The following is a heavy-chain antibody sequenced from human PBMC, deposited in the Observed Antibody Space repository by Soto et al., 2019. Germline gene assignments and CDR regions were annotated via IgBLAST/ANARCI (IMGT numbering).Heavy chain of an antibody. CDR3: ARRPYHTYTMVRSSFDY. CDR1: GFSLSTSEVG. J-gene: IGHJ4*02. V-gene: IGHV2-5*02. CDR2: IYWDDDK. Sequence: SGPTLVNPTQTLTLTCTFSGFSLSTSEVGVGWIRQPPGKALEWLTLIYWDDDKRFSPSLKSRLTITKDTSKNQVVLTMTNMDPVDTATYYCARRPYHTYTMVRSSFDYWGQVRLVSGSS. D-gene: IGHD3-10*01.